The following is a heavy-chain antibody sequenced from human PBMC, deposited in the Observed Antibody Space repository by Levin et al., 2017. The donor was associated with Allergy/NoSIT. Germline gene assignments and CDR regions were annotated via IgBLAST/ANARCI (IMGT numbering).Heavy chain of an antibody. J-gene: IGHJ4*02. CDR1: GYSFTSYW. Sequence: NPGGSLRLSCKGSGYSFTSYWIGWVRQMPGKGLEWMGIIYPGDSDTRYSPSFQGQVTISADKSISTAYLQWSSLKASDTAMYYCARLIDYGGNSDYFDYWGQGTLVTVSS. CDR3: ARLIDYGGNSDYFDY. V-gene: IGHV5-51*01. D-gene: IGHD4-23*01. CDR2: IYPGDSDT.